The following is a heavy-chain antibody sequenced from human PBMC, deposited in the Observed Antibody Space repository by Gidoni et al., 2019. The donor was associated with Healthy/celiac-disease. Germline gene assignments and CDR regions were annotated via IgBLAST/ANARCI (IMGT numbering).Heavy chain of an antibody. J-gene: IGHJ4*02. CDR1: GFTFSNAW. CDR2: SKSKTDGGTT. V-gene: IGHV3-15*01. CDR3: TTRDGYSYDY. Sequence: EVQLVESGGGLVKPGGSLRRSCAAPGFTFSNAWMSWVRQAPGKGLEWVGRSKSKTDGGTTDYAAPVKGRFTISRDDSKNTLYLQMNSLKTEDTAVYYCTTRDGYSYDYWGQGTLVTVSS. D-gene: IGHD5-18*01.